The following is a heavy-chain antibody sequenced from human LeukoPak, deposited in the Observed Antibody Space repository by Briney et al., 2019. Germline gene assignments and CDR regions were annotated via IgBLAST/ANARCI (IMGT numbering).Heavy chain of an antibody. J-gene: IGHJ4*02. Sequence: GGSLRLSCAASGFAFSDYAMSWVRQAPGKGLEWVSAVSASGASTYYADSVEGRFSISRENSKRTLYLQMNSLRAEDTAIYYRAKAGSRQLEDYWGQGTLVTISS. CDR2: VSASGAST. D-gene: IGHD1-1*01. CDR3: AKAGSRQLEDY. V-gene: IGHV3-23*01. CDR1: GFAFSDYA.